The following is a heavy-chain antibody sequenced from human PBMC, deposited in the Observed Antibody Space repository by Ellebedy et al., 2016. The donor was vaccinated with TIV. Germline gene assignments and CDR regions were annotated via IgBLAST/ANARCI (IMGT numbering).Heavy chain of an antibody. V-gene: IGHV3-48*01. J-gene: IGHJ5*01. CDR3: ATPASAVAGDWFDS. CDR1: GFTFSDRF. Sequence: PGGSLRLSCAVSGFTFSDRFMDWVRQAPGKGLEWVSYISSSSSTIYYADSVKGRFTISRDNSKNTLYLQMNSLRAEDTAVYYCATPASAVAGDWFDSWGQGTLVTVSS. D-gene: IGHD6-19*01. CDR2: ISSSSSTI.